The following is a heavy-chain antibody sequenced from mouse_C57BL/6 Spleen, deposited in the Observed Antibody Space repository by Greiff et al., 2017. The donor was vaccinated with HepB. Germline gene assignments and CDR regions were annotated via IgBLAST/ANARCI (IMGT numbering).Heavy chain of an antibody. CDR3: ARSDSLITTVVATDY. D-gene: IGHD1-1*01. CDR2: IYPGSGST. Sequence: VQLQQSGAELVKPGASVKMSCKASGYTFTSYRITWVKQRPGQGLEWIGDIYPGSGSTNYNEKFKSKATLTVDTSSSTAYMQLSSLTSEDSAVYYCARSDSLITTVVATDYWGQGTTLTVSS. V-gene: IGHV1-55*01. CDR1: GYTFTSYR. J-gene: IGHJ2*01.